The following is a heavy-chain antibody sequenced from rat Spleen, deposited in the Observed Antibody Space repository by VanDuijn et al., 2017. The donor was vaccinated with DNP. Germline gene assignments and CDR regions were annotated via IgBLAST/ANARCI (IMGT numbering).Heavy chain of an antibody. CDR2: TNYAGGST. Sequence: EVQLVESGGGLVQPGRSLKLSCAASGFTFSDYYMAWVRQTPTKGLEWVAYTNYAGGSTYNGDSVKGRFTISRDIAKSTLYLEMNSLRSEDMATYYCARHVLPLRVWDYWGQGVMVTVSS. V-gene: IGHV5-22*01. D-gene: IGHD1-4*01. J-gene: IGHJ2*01. CDR1: GFTFSDYY. CDR3: ARHVLPLRVWDY.